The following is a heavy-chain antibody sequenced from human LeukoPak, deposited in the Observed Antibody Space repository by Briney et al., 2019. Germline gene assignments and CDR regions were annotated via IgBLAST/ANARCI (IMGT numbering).Heavy chain of an antibody. D-gene: IGHD3-9*01. Sequence: GSLRLSCAASGFTFSSYAMSWVRQAPGKGLEWVSAISGSGGSTYYADSVKGRFTISRDNSKNTLYLQMNSLRAEDTAVYYCAKDLGDYDILTGYFPFDYWGQGTLVTVSS. CDR2: ISGSGGST. J-gene: IGHJ4*02. CDR1: GFTFSSYA. V-gene: IGHV3-23*01. CDR3: AKDLGDYDILTGYFPFDY.